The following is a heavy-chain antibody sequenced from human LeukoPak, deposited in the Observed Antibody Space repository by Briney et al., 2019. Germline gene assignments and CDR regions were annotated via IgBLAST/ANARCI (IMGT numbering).Heavy chain of an antibody. Sequence: GGSLRLSCAASGFTFSSYAMSWVRQAPGKGLEWVSAISGSGGSTYYADSVKGRFTISRDNSKNTLYLQMNSLRAEDTAVYYCAKGGPEWYFYYYMDVWGKGTTVTVTS. CDR2: ISGSGGST. D-gene: IGHD3-3*01. V-gene: IGHV3-23*01. CDR3: AKGGPEWYFYYYMDV. J-gene: IGHJ6*03. CDR1: GFTFSSYA.